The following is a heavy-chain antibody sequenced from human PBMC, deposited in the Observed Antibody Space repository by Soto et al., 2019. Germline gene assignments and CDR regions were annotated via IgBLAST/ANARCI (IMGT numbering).Heavy chain of an antibody. J-gene: IGHJ4*02. D-gene: IGHD3-10*02. CDR2: IYHSGST. CDR1: CYSISSGYY. CDR3: ARVCSATCDGDY. Sequence: TETLSLTCAVYCYSISSGYYWGWIRQPPGTGLEWIGSIYHSGSTYYNPSLKSRVTISVDTSKNQFSLNLSSVTAADKAVYYCARVCSATCDGDYWGQETLVT. V-gene: IGHV4-38-2*01.